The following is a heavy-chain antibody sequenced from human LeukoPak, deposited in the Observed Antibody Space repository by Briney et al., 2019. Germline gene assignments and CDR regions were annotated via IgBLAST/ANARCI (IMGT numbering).Heavy chain of an antibody. D-gene: IGHD1-14*01. Sequence: GGSLRLSCAASGFTFSTYWMSWVRQAPGKGLEWVANIKQDGSGKYYVDSVKGRFTISRDNAKNSLYLQMNSLRAEDTAVYYCARNRHYYYYDMDAWGQGTTVTVSS. J-gene: IGHJ6*02. V-gene: IGHV3-7*05. CDR2: IKQDGSGK. CDR3: ARNRHYYYYDMDA. CDR1: GFTFSTYW.